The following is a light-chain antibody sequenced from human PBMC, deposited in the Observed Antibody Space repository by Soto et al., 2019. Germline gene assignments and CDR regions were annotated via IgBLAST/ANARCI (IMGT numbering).Light chain of an antibody. CDR3: QQYGSSPPWT. CDR2: GAS. CDR1: QSVSSN. J-gene: IGKJ1*01. Sequence: IVMTQSPATLSVSPWERATLSCRASQSVSSNLAWYQQKPGQAPRLLIYGASSRATGIPDRFSGSGSGTDFTLTISRLEPEDFAVYYCQQYGSSPPWTFGQGTKVDIK. V-gene: IGKV3-20*01.